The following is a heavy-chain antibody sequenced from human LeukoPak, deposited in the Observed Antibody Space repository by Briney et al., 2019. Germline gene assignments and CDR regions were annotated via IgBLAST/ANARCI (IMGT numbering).Heavy chain of an antibody. Sequence: GGSLRLSCGASGFTFSTYAMSWVREAPGKGLEWVSGISGSGGSTYYADSVKGRFTISRDNSKNTLYLQMNSLRVEDTAVYYCAKIGIAVLATGDWGQGTLVTVSS. CDR1: GFTFSTYA. J-gene: IGHJ4*02. CDR2: ISGSGGST. V-gene: IGHV3-23*01. CDR3: AKIGIAVLATGD. D-gene: IGHD6-19*01.